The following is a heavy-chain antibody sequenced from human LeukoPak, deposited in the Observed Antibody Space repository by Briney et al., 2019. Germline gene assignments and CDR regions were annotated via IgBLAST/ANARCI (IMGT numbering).Heavy chain of an antibody. CDR3: AREYRSGDFDY. J-gene: IGHJ4*02. Sequence: GSLRLSCAASGFTFSSYWMHWVRQAPGKGLVWVSVSRMNSDVSSRSYADSVKGRFTISRDNAKNTLYLQMNSLRAEDTAVYYCAREYRSGDFDYWGQGTLVTVSS. D-gene: IGHD3-10*01. V-gene: IGHV3-74*01. CDR2: MNSDVSSR. CDR1: GFTFSSYW.